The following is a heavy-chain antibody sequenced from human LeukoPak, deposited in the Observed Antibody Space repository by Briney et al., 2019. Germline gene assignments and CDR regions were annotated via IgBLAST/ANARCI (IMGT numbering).Heavy chain of an antibody. Sequence: PGRSLRLSCAASGFTFSSYAMHWVRQAPGKGLEWVAVISYDGSNKYYADSVKGRFTISRDNSKNTLYLQMNSLRAEDTAVYYCARDPPYYYGSGARAFDIWGQGTMVTVS. CDR3: ARDPPYYYGSGARAFDI. CDR1: GFTFSSYA. J-gene: IGHJ3*02. D-gene: IGHD3-10*01. V-gene: IGHV3-30*04. CDR2: ISYDGSNK.